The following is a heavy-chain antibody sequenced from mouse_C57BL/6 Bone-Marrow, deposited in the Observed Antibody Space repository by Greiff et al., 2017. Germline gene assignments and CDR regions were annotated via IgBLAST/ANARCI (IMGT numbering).Heavy chain of an antibody. J-gene: IGHJ1*03. CDR1: GYTFTSYW. Sequence: QVQLQQPGAELVKPGASVKVSCKASGYTFTSYWMHWVKQRPGQGLECIGRIHPSDSDTNYNQKFKGKATLTVDKSSSTAYMQLSSLTSEDSAVYYCAINYGNYVYFDVWGTGTTVTVSS. CDR2: IHPSDSDT. D-gene: IGHD2-1*01. CDR3: AINYGNYVYFDV. V-gene: IGHV1-74*01.